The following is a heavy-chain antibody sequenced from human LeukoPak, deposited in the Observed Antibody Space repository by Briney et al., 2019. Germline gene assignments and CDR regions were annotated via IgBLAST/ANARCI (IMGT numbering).Heavy chain of an antibody. CDR3: ARDTATTGGGLDS. V-gene: IGHV3-53*01. CDR1: GFSFGGTH. D-gene: IGHD1-1*01. CDR2: IYTGGTT. J-gene: IGHJ4*02. Sequence: GGSLRLSCAISGFSFGGTHMSCVRQAPGKGLEWVSAIYTGGTTYYADSVQGRFTVSRDNSKTILYLHMNNLRAEDTAVYYCARDTATTGGGLDSWGQGTLVTVSS.